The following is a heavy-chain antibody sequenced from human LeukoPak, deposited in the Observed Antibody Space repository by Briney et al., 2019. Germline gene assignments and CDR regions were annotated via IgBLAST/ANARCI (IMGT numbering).Heavy chain of an antibody. D-gene: IGHD5-12*01. CDR2: IYYSGST. J-gene: IGHJ5*02. Sequence: SETLSLTCTVSGGSISSYYWSWIRQPPGKGLEWIGYIYYSGSTNYNPSLKSRVTISVDTSKNQFSLKLSSVTAADTAVYYCARGTARWLQFANWFVPWGQGTLVTVSS. CDR3: ARGTARWLQFANWFVP. V-gene: IGHV4-59*08. CDR1: GGSISSYY.